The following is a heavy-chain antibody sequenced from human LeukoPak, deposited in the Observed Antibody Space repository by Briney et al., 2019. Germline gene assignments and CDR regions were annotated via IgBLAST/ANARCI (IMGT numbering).Heavy chain of an antibody. J-gene: IGHJ4*02. CDR3: VREGMAGRGLFDY. Sequence: GGSLRLSCAASRFTFGDYAMSWVRQAPGKGLEWVSRINWNGGSTSYGDSVKGRLTISRDNAKNSLYLQMNSLRVEDTALYYCVREGMAGRGLFDYWGQGTLVTVSS. CDR2: INWNGGST. V-gene: IGHV3-20*04. CDR1: RFTFGDYA. D-gene: IGHD5-24*01.